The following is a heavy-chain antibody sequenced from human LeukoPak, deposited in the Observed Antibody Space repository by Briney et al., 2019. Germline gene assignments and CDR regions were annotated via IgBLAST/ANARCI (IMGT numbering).Heavy chain of an antibody. J-gene: IGHJ2*01. Sequence: PGGSLRLSCAASGFTFSNYAIHWVRQAPGKGLEWVAFISYDGTIKYFADSVKGRFTISRDNSKNTLYLQMNSLRAEDTAVYYCARRAYGDYGRWYYDLWGRGTLVTVSS. V-gene: IGHV3-30-3*01. CDR2: ISYDGTIK. CDR3: ARRAYGDYGRWYYDL. CDR1: GFTFSNYA. D-gene: IGHD4-17*01.